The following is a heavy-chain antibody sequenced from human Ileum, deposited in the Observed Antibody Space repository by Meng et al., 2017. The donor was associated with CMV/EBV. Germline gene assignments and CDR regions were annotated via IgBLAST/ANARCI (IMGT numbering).Heavy chain of an antibody. J-gene: IGHJ4*02. CDR1: GFPFTDYY. V-gene: IGHV3-11*05. Sequence: QGQVVDSGGGLVKPGGALRRSLAASGFPFTDYYMSWVRQAPGKGLEWVSTSGTGADTYYADSVKGRFTISRDSSKNTLYLQMHSLRAEDTAIYYCVPYSPPLRYFEYWGPGTLVTVSS. D-gene: IGHD4-17*01. CDR3: VPYSPPLRYFEY. CDR2: TSGTGADT.